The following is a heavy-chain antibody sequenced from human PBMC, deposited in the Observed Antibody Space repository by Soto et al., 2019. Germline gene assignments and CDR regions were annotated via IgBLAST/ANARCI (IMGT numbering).Heavy chain of an antibody. CDR3: AKDLNPIAAAGTGLDY. J-gene: IGHJ4*02. Sequence: PGGSLRLSCAASGFTFGVYNMQWVRQAPGKGPECVAVISYDGSDGYYADSVRGRFTISRDNSNNMLYLEMNSLRAEDTAVYYCAKDLNPIAAAGTGLDYWGQGTLVTVSS. CDR1: GFTFGVYN. CDR2: ISYDGSDG. V-gene: IGHV3-30*18. D-gene: IGHD6-13*01.